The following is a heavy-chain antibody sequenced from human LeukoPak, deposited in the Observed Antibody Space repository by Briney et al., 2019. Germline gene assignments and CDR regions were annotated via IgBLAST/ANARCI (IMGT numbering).Heavy chain of an antibody. Sequence: SETLSLTCTVSGVSISSYYWSWIRQPPGKGLEWIGYIYYSGSTNYNPSLKSRVTISEDTSKSQISLKLSSVTAADTAVYYCARGVYIAAAQYGYWGQGTLVTVSS. D-gene: IGHD6-13*01. J-gene: IGHJ4*02. CDR1: GVSISSYY. CDR2: IYYSGST. CDR3: ARGVYIAAAQYGY. V-gene: IGHV4-59*01.